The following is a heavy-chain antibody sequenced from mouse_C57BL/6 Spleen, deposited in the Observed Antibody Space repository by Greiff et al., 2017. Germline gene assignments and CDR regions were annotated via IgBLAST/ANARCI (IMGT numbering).Heavy chain of an antibody. Sequence: EVQLQQSVAELVRPGASVKLSCTASGFNIKNTYMHWVQQRPEQGLEWIGRIDPANGNTKYAPKFQGKATITADTSSNTAYLQLSSLTSEDTAIYYCAREGYYYGSSLYWYFGVWGTGTTVTVSS. CDR1: GFNIKNTY. V-gene: IGHV14-3*01. D-gene: IGHD1-1*01. CDR3: AREGYYYGSSLYWYFGV. CDR2: IDPANGNT. J-gene: IGHJ1*03.